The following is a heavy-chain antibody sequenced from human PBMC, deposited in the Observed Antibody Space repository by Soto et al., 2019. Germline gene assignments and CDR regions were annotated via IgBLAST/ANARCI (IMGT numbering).Heavy chain of an antibody. J-gene: IGHJ3*01. D-gene: IGHD6-13*01. Sequence: QVQLVESGGGVVQPGTSLRLSCAASGFTFNNYGMHWVRQAPGTGLEWVAAISNDGSDKYYADCVKGRLTISRDNSKNTLYLQMDSLRAEDTAVYYCAKDQGIAASHGIDWGQGTMVTVSS. CDR1: GFTFNNYG. V-gene: IGHV3-30*18. CDR3: AKDQGIAASHGID. CDR2: ISNDGSDK.